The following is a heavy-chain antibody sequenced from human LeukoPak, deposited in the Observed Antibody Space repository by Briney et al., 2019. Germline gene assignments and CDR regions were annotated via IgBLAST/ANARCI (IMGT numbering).Heavy chain of an antibody. CDR1: GFTFSSYW. CDR2: IKQDGSEK. D-gene: IGHD3-10*01. CDR3: ARDFRITYYYGSGSYYLDY. V-gene: IGHV3-7*01. J-gene: IGHJ4*02. Sequence: PGGSLRLSCAASGFTFSSYWMSWVRQAPGKGLEWVANIKQDGSEKYYVDSVKGRFTISRDNAKNSLYLQKNSLRAEDTAVYYCARDFRITYYYGSGSYYLDYWGQGTLVTVSS.